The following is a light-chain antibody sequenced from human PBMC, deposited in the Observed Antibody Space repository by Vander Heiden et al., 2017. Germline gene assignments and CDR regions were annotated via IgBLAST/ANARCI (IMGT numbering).Light chain of an antibody. CDR1: QSLLHSNGYNY. CDR3: MQDLQTLF. CDR2: LGS. V-gene: IGKV2-28*01. Sequence: DIVMTQSPLSLPVTPGEPASISCRSSQSLLHSNGYNYLDWYLQKIVQSPQLLIYLGSNRASGVPDRGSGSGSGTDFTLKSSRVEAEDVGVYYCMQDLQTLFFGGGTKVEIK. J-gene: IGKJ4*01.